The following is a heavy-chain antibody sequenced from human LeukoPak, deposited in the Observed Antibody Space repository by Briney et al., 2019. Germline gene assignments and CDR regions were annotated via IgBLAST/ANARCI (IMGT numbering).Heavy chain of an antibody. D-gene: IGHD3-22*01. CDR3: AADPGDSSGYSFDY. CDR1: GFTFTSSA. CDR2: IVVGSGNT. V-gene: IGHV1-58*01. Sequence: SVKVSCKASGFTFTSSAVQWVRQARGQRLEWIGWIVVGSGNTNYAQKFQERVTITRDMSTSTAYMGLSSLRSEDTAVYYCAADPGDSSGYSFDYWGQGTLVTVSS. J-gene: IGHJ4*02.